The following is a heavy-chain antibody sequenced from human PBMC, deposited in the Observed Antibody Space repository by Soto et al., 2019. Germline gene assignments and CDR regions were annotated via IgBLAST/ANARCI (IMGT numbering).Heavy chain of an antibody. Sequence: SETLSLTCTVSGGSISTYYWSWIRQPPGKGLEWIGYIYYSGSTSYNPSLKSRVTISVDTSKNQFSLKLRSVTAADTAVYYCARDRSSGWDQGYGMDVWGQGTTVTVSS. CDR2: IYYSGST. CDR3: ARDRSSGWDQGYGMDV. D-gene: IGHD6-19*01. V-gene: IGHV4-59*01. CDR1: GGSISTYY. J-gene: IGHJ6*02.